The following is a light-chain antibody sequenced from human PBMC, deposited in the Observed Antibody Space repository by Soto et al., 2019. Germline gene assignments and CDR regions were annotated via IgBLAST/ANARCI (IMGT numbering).Light chain of an antibody. CDR2: LHKDGSY. CDR1: SGHNSYA. V-gene: IGLV4-69*01. CDR3: QTWGTGIDWV. J-gene: IGLJ3*02. Sequence: QLVLSQSPSASASLGASVKLTGTLSSGHNSYAIAWHQQQPEKGPRCLMKLHKDGSYIKGDGIPDRFSGSSSGAERYLTISSLQSEDEADYYCQTWGTGIDWVFGGGTKLTVL.